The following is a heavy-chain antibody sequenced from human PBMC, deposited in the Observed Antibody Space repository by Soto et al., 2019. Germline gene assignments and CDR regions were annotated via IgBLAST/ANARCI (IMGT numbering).Heavy chain of an antibody. CDR2: IYHSGST. V-gene: IGHV4-4*02. CDR1: GGSISSSNW. D-gene: IGHD3-22*01. CDR3: ARNDYDSSGYSDVGWFDP. Sequence: QVQLQESGPGLVKPSGTLSLTCAVSGGSISSSNWWSWVRQPPGKGLEWTGEIYHSGSTNYNPSLKSRVTISVDKSKNHFSLKLSSVTAADTAVYYCARNDYDSSGYSDVGWFDPWGQGTLVTVSS. J-gene: IGHJ5*02.